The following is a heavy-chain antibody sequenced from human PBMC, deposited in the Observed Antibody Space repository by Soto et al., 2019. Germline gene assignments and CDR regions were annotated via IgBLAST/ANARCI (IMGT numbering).Heavy chain of an antibody. J-gene: IGHJ4*02. D-gene: IGHD2-15*01. CDR3: TTSNLGVDF. CDR2: ISGSGGST. CDR1: GFTFSSYA. Sequence: GGSLRLSCAASGFTFSSYAMSWVRQAPGKGLEWVSAISGSGGSTYYADSVKGRFTISRDNSKNTLYLQMTSLTPDDTGVYYCTTSNLGVDFWGPGTLVTVSS. V-gene: IGHV3-23*01.